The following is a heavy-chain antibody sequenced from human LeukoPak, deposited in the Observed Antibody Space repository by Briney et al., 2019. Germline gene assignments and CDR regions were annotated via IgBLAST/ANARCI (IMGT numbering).Heavy chain of an antibody. CDR2: INPNSGGT. Sequence: GASVKVSCKASGYTFTGYYMHWVRQAPGQGLEWMGRINPNSGGTNYAQRFQGRVTMTRDTPISTAYMELSRLRSDDTAVYYCARGSGYSYGGFDPWGQGTLVTVS. D-gene: IGHD5-18*01. CDR1: GYTFTGYY. CDR3: ARGSGYSYGGFDP. J-gene: IGHJ5*02. V-gene: IGHV1-2*06.